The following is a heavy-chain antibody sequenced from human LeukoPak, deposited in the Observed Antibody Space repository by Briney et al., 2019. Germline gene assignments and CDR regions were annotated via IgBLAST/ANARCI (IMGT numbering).Heavy chain of an antibody. CDR2: IYYSGST. CDR3: ARLYGYFLFDY. D-gene: IGHD4-17*01. CDR1: GGSISSSSYY. V-gene: IGHV4-39*01. J-gene: IGHJ4*02. Sequence: SETLSLTCTVSGGSISSSSYYWGWIRQPPGKGLEWIGSIYYSGSTYYNPSLKSRVTISVDTSKNQFSLKLSSVTAADTAVYYCARLYGYFLFDYWGQGTLVTVSS.